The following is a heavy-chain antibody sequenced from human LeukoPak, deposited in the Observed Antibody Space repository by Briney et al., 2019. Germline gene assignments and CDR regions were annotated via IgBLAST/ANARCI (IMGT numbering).Heavy chain of an antibody. D-gene: IGHD3-10*01. J-gene: IGHJ6*03. CDR2: IYDGDST. CDR3: ARVHSSGSSYYMDV. V-gene: IGHV3-53*01. CDR1: GFIVSSNY. Sequence: GGSLRLSCAASGFIVSSNYMSWVRRAQGKGLDWVSVIYDGDSTSYADSVKGRFTISRDNSKNTLFLQMNSLRAEDTAVYYCARVHSSGSSYYMDVWGKGTTVTVSS.